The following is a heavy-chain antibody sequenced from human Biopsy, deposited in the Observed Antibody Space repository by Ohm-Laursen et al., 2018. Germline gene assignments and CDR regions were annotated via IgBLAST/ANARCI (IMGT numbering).Heavy chain of an antibody. D-gene: IGHD3-3*01. CDR2: IIAVSGLV. CDR3: ATPFQYYDSWGGYPPFDH. V-gene: IGHV1-69*17. J-gene: IGHJ4*02. Sequence: EPSVKVSCKASGGTFSNYAISWVRQAPGEGLEWMGGIIAVSGLVNYAPKFQGRVGITADKSTTTAYMELSNLKSEDTAVYYCATPFQYYDSWGGYPPFDHWGQGTLVTVSS. CDR1: GGTFSNYA.